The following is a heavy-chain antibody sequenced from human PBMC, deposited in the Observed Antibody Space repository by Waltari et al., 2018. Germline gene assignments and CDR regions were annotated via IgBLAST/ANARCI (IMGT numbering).Heavy chain of an antibody. V-gene: IGHV3-33*01. J-gene: IGHJ4*02. CDR1: GFTLRHYG. Sequence: QGRLVESGGGAVQPGRSLRLSCAASGFTLRHYGMPWVPQAPGKGLEWVALIYYDGSNQYYADSVKGRFSISRDNSKNMLYLQMNSLRPEDTAVYYCASSRSVAGTGYYFDYWGLGTLVTVSP. D-gene: IGHD6-19*01. CDR3: ASSRSVAGTGYYFDY. CDR2: IYYDGSNQ.